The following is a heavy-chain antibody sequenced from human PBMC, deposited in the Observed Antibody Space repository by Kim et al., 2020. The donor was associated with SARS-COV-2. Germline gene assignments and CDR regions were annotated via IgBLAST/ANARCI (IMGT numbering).Heavy chain of an antibody. V-gene: IGHV3-23*01. Sequence: GGSLRLSCAASGFTFSSYAMSWVRQAPGKGLEWVSAISGSGGSTYYADSVKGRFTISRDNSKNTLYLQMNSLRAEDTAVYYCAKDWRNWTPTGETDEFDYWGQGTLVTVSS. CDR1: GFTFSSYA. J-gene: IGHJ4*02. D-gene: IGHD1-1*01. CDR3: AKDWRNWTPTGETDEFDY. CDR2: ISGSGGST.